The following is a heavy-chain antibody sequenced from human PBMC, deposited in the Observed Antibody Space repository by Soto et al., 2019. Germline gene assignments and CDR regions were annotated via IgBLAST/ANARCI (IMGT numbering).Heavy chain of an antibody. CDR3: ASLRGMDYYYYMDV. D-gene: IGHD3-10*01. CDR2: IKQDGSEK. Sequence: GGSLRLSCAASGFTFSSYWMSWVRQAPGKGLEWVANIKQDGSEKYYVDSVKGRFTISRDNAKNSLYLQMNSLRAEDTAVYYCASLRGMDYYYYMDVWGKGTTVTVSS. V-gene: IGHV3-7*01. J-gene: IGHJ6*03. CDR1: GFTFSSYW.